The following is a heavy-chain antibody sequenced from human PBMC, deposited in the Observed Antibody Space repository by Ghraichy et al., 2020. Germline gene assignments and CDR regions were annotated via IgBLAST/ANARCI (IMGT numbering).Heavy chain of an antibody. Sequence: GGSLRLSCVTSGFTFRNYAMTWVRQAPGKGLEWVSGITNSGDNTYFADSVKGRFTISRDNSKNTLYLQMNSLTAGDTAIYYCAKPYCSSATCWAYYMDFWGKGTTVTVSS. CDR3: AKPYCSSATCWAYYMDF. J-gene: IGHJ6*03. V-gene: IGHV3-23*01. CDR1: GFTFRNYA. D-gene: IGHD2-2*01. CDR2: ITNSGDNT.